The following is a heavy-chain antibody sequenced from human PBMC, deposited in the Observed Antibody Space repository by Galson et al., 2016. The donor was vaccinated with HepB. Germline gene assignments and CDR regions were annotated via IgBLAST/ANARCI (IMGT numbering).Heavy chain of an antibody. J-gene: IGHJ5*02. CDR2: ISVYGKT. Sequence: SLRLSCAVSGFSFRSFAMTWVRQAPGKGLEWVSSISVYGKTYYADSVQGRFTVSRDNSKNTLYLQMNSLRAEDTAIYYCAKDFRYGSAWGQGTLVTVSS. CDR3: AKDFRYGSA. CDR1: GFSFRSFA. D-gene: IGHD6-19*01. V-gene: IGHV3-23*01.